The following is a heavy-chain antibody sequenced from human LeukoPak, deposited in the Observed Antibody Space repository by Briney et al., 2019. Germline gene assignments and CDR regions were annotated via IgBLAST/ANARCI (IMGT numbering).Heavy chain of an antibody. D-gene: IGHD3-3*01. CDR2: INPSGGST. J-gene: IGHJ3*02. V-gene: IGHV1-46*01. CDR3: AREEGQGRITIFGVVIIHDAFDI. Sequence: ASVKVSCKASGYTFTGYYMHWVRQAPGQGLEWMGIINPSGGSTSYAQKFQGRVTMTRDTSTSTVYMELSSLRSEDTAVYYCAREEGQGRITIFGVVIIHDAFDIWGQGTMVTVSS. CDR1: GYTFTGYY.